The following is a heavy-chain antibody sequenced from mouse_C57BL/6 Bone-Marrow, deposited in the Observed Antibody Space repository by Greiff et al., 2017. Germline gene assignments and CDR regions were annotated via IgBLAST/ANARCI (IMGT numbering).Heavy chain of an antibody. D-gene: IGHD1-1*01. V-gene: IGHV1-64*01. J-gene: IGHJ4*01. CDR3: ARNGSSYYAMNY. Sequence: VQLQQPLAVLVKPGALEKLFCKASGYSFTSYWMHWVKQMPGQGLEWIGMIHPNSGSTTYDEKFKSQATLTVDKSSSTAYMQLSSLTSEDSAVYYCARNGSSYYAMNYWGQRTSVTVSS. CDR1: GYSFTSYW. CDR2: IHPNSGST.